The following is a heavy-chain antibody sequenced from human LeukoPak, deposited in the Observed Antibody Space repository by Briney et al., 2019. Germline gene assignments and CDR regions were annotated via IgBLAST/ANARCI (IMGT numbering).Heavy chain of an antibody. CDR3: ARSTLAGTAFDY. CDR1: GGSISSYY. CDR2: IYYSGST. Sequence: PSETLSLTCTVSGGSISSYYWSRIRQPPGKGLEWIGYIYYSGSTNYNPSLKSRVTISVDTSKNQFSLKLGSVTAADTAVYYCARSTLAGTAFDYWGQGTLVTVSS. J-gene: IGHJ4*02. V-gene: IGHV4-59*01. D-gene: IGHD6-13*01.